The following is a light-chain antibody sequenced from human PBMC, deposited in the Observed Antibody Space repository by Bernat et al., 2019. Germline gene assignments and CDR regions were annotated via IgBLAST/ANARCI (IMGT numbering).Light chain of an antibody. CDR3: QTWSTGNVV. J-gene: IGLJ2*01. Sequence: QLVLTQSPSASASLGASVKLTCTLSSGHSNYAVAWHQQQPEKGPRYLMKLNSDGSHNKGDGIPDRFSGSSSGAERYLTISSLQSGDEADYYWQTWSTGNVVFGGGTKLTVL. V-gene: IGLV4-69*01. CDR1: SGHSNYA. CDR2: LNSDGSH.